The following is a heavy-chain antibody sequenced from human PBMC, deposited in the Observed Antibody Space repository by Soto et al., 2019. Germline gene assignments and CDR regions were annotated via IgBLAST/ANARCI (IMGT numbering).Heavy chain of an antibody. CDR2: ISYDGSNK. CDR1: GFTFSSYG. V-gene: IGHV3-30*18. Sequence: ESGGGVVQPGRSLRLSCAASGFTFSSYGMHWVRQAPGKGLEWVAVISYDGSNKYYADSVKGRFTISRDNSKNTLYLQMNSLGAEDTGVYYCGKDFIAVAGTARGGGYGMDVWGQGTTVTVSS. D-gene: IGHD6-19*01. J-gene: IGHJ6*02. CDR3: GKDFIAVAGTARGGGYGMDV.